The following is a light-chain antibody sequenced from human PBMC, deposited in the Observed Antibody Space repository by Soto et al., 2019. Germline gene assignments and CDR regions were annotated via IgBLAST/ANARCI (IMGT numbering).Light chain of an antibody. CDR3: QTWDTGARVV. CDR1: SGHSSYA. J-gene: IGLJ2*01. V-gene: IGLV4-69*01. CDR2: LSSDGSH. Sequence: QLVLTQSPSASASLGASVKLTCTLSSGHSSYAIAWHQQQPEKGPRYLMKLSSDGSHSKGDGIPDRFSGSSSGAERYLTISSLQSEDEADDYCQTWDTGARVVFGGGIQPTAL.